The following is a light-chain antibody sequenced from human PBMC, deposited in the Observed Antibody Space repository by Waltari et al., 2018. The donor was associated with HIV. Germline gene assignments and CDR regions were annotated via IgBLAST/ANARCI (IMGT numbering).Light chain of an antibody. V-gene: IGKV3-15*01. CDR1: QSVSSN. Sequence: EIVMTQSPATLSVSPGERATLSCRASQSVSSNLAWYQQKPGQAPRLLIYGASTRATGIPARFSGSGSGTEFTLTISSLQSEDFAVYYCQQYNNWGCTFGQGTKVEIK. CDR2: GAS. CDR3: QQYNNWGCT. J-gene: IGKJ1*01.